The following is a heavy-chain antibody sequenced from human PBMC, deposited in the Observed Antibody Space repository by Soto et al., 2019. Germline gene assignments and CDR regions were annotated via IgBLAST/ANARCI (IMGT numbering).Heavy chain of an antibody. V-gene: IGHV3-53*04. CDR1: GFTVSSNY. Sequence: GGSLRLSCAASGFTVSSNYMSWVRQAPGKGLEWVSVIYSGGSTYYADSVKGRFTISRHNSKNTLYLQMNSLRAEDTAVYYCARGFIGFGELLGWFDPWGQGTLVTVSS. J-gene: IGHJ5*02. CDR3: ARGFIGFGELLGWFDP. D-gene: IGHD3-10*01. CDR2: IYSGGST.